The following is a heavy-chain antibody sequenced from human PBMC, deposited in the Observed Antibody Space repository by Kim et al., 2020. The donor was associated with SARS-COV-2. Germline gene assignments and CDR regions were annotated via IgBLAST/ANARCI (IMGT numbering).Heavy chain of an antibody. CDR1: GYTFTSYA. D-gene: IGHD3-3*01. CDR3: ARDPALTTIFGVVITGSYWYLDL. J-gene: IGHJ2*01. CDR2: INTNTGNP. Sequence: ASVKVSCKASGYTFTSYAMNWVRQAPGQGLEWMGWINTNTGNPTYAQGFTGRFVFSLDTSVSTAYLQISSLKAEDTAVYYCARDPALTTIFGVVITGSYWYLDLWGRGTLVTVSS. V-gene: IGHV7-4-1*02.